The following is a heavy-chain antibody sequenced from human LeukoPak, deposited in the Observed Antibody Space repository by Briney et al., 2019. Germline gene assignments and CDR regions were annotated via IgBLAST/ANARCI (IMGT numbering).Heavy chain of an antibody. Sequence: GASVKLSCTVSGYTLTELSMNWVRQAPGKGLEWMGGFDPGDGETFYAQNMQGRVTMTEDTSTDTAYMQLSSLRSEDTAVYYCATAYYYDNSGYSLNLNYGGQGTLVTVSS. CDR3: ATAYYYDNSGYSLNLNY. CDR2: FDPGDGET. CDR1: GYTLTELS. J-gene: IGHJ4*02. D-gene: IGHD3-22*01. V-gene: IGHV1-24*01.